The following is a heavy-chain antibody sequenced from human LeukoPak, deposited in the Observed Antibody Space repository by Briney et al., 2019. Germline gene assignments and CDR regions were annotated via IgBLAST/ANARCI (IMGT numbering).Heavy chain of an antibody. J-gene: IGHJ3*02. CDR2: INPSGGST. D-gene: IGHD3-3*01. V-gene: IGHV1-46*01. Sequence: ASVKVSCKASGYTFTSYGISWVRQAPGQGLEWMGIINPSGGSTSYAQKFQGRVTMTRDTSTSTVYMELSSLRSEDTAVYYCARDRDDFWSGYPLPGAFDIWGQGTMVTVSS. CDR3: ARDRDDFWSGYPLPGAFDI. CDR1: GYTFTSYG.